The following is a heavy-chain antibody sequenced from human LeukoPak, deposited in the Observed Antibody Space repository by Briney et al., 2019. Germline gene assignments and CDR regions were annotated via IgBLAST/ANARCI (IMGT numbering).Heavy chain of an antibody. Sequence: SETLSLTCAVYGGSFSGYYWSWIRQPPGKGLEWIGEINHSGSTNYNPSLKSRVTISVDTSKNQFSLKLSSVTAADTAVYYCARGEDSTPPFLGYWGQGTLVTVSS. D-gene: IGHD3-16*01. CDR2: INHSGST. CDR3: ARGEDSTPPFLGY. V-gene: IGHV4-34*01. CDR1: GGSFSGYY. J-gene: IGHJ4*02.